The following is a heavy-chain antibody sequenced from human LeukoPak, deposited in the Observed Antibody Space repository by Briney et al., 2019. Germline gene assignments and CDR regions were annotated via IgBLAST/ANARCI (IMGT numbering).Heavy chain of an antibody. V-gene: IGHV3-9*01. CDR3: ARAYSGYTYGYHY. CDR2: ISWNSGSI. J-gene: IGHJ4*02. CDR1: GFTFDDYA. D-gene: IGHD5-18*01. Sequence: PGGSLRLSCAASGFTFDDYAMHWVRQAPGKGLEWVSGISWNSGSIGYADSVKGRFTISRDNAKNSLYLQMNSLRAEDTAVYYCARAYSGYTYGYHYWGQGTLVTVSS.